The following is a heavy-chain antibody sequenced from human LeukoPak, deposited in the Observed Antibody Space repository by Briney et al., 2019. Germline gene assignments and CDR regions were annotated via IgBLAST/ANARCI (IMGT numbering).Heavy chain of an antibody. V-gene: IGHV4-4*09. Sequence: SETLSLTCTVSGGSISTFYYWTWLRQTPGKGLEWIGNIHSSGSTSYNPSLKRRVSISIDTSKNQFSLRLTSVTAADTAVYYCVRPGQSSWWVYFNYWGQGAVVIVSS. J-gene: IGHJ4*02. CDR1: GGSISTFYY. D-gene: IGHD2-15*01. CDR2: IHSSGST. CDR3: VRPGQSSWWVYFNY.